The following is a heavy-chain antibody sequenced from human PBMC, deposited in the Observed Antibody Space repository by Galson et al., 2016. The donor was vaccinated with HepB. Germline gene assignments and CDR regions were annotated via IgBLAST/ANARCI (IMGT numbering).Heavy chain of an antibody. V-gene: IGHV3-30-3*01. CDR1: IFTFTNYT. CDR2: ISYDGGNR. CDR3: ARVGLPYYYYYGMDV. D-gene: IGHD3-16*01. Sequence: SLRLSCAASIFTFTNYTFHWVRQAPGKGLEWVAVISYDGGNRYYADSVKGRFTISRDNSKRTVYLQMNSLRPEDTAVYYCARVGLPYYYYYGMDVWGQGTPVTVSS. J-gene: IGHJ6*02.